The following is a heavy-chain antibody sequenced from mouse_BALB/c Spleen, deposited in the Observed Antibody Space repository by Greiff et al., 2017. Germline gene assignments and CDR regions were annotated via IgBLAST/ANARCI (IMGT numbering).Heavy chain of an antibody. CDR1: GFTFTDYY. V-gene: IGHV7-3*02. CDR3: ARTGTGYYAMDY. J-gene: IGHJ4*01. Sequence: EVQVVESGGGLVQPGGSLRLSCATSGFTFTDYYMSWVRQPPGKALEWLGFIRNKANGYTTEYSASVKGRFTISRDNSQSILYLQMNTLRAEDSATYYCARTGTGYYAMDYWGQGTSVTVSS. D-gene: IGHD4-1*01. CDR2: IRNKANGYTT.